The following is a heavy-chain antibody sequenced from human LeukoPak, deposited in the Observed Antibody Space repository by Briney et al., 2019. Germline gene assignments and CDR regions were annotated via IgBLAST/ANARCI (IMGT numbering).Heavy chain of an antibody. Sequence: GESLKISCKGSGYSFTSYWIGWVRQMPGKGLGWMGIIYPGDSDTRYSPSFQGQVTISADKSISTAYLQWSSLKASDTAIYYCATLYSSSGSSPDYWGQGTLVTVSS. CDR1: GYSFTSYW. J-gene: IGHJ4*02. CDR3: ATLYSSSGSSPDY. CDR2: IYPGDSDT. D-gene: IGHD6-6*01. V-gene: IGHV5-51*01.